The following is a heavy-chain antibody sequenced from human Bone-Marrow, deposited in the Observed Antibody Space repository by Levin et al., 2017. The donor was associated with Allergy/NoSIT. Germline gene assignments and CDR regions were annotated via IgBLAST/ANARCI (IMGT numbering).Heavy chain of an antibody. CDR3: AKEGLAVAGYYFDS. CDR1: GFTFSSYA. CDR2: ISGSGTIT. Sequence: GGSLRLSCAASGFTFSSYAMSWVRQAPGKGLEWVSSISGSGTITHYAESVKGRFTISRDISKNMLHLQMNSLRAEDTAIYCCAKEGLAVAGYYFDSWGQGTLVTVSS. D-gene: IGHD6-19*01. V-gene: IGHV3-23*01. J-gene: IGHJ4*02.